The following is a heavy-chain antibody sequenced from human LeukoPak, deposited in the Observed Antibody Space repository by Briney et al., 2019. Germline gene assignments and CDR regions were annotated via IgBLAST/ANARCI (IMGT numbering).Heavy chain of an antibody. Sequence: ASVKVSCKASGYTFTGYHMHWVRQAPGQGLEWMGRINPNSGGTNYAQKFQGRVTMTRDTSISTAYMELSRLRSDDTAVYYCARVHDNRVGIVIPFDYWGQGTLVTVSS. CDR3: ARVHDNRVGIVIPFDY. CDR1: GYTFTGYH. CDR2: INPNSGGT. D-gene: IGHD2/OR15-2a*01. V-gene: IGHV1-2*06. J-gene: IGHJ4*02.